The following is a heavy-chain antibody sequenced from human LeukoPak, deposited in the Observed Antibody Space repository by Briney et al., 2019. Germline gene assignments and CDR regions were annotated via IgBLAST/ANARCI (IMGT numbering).Heavy chain of an antibody. V-gene: IGHV3-23*01. CDR3: GSSGPYSSGWYAFDI. CDR1: GFTFGSYA. J-gene: IGHJ3*02. CDR2: ISGSGGST. Sequence: GGSLRLSCAASGFTFGSYAMSWVRQAPGKGLEWVSAISGSGGSTYYPDSVKGRFTISRDNSKNTLYLQMTSLRAEDTAVYYCGSSGPYSSGWYAFDIWGQGTMVTVSS. D-gene: IGHD6-19*01.